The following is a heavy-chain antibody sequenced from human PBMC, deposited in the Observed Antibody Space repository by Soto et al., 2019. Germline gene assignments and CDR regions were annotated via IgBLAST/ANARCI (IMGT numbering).Heavy chain of an antibody. D-gene: IGHD3-22*01. CDR3: TTGPTHYKVNSANSFLDY. J-gene: IGHJ4*02. CDR2: ISTYNGNT. V-gene: IGHV1-18*01. Sequence: QVQLVQSGAEVKKPGASVKVSCKASGYTFITYGVSWVRQAPGQGLDWLGWISTYNGNTRYAERLQGRVTMTTDTTTNKAYLELRNRRSDDTAVYYWTTGPTHYKVNSANSFLDYWGQGTLVTVSS. CDR1: GYTFITYG.